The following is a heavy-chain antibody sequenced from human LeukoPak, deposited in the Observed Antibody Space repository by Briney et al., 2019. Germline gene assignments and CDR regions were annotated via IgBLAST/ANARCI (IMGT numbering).Heavy chain of an antibody. CDR3: SKSRIYYDSSGYDS. D-gene: IGHD3-22*01. CDR2: IRFDGTNK. CDR1: GFIFSAYG. V-gene: IGHV3-30*02. J-gene: IGHJ4*02. Sequence: GGSLRLSCAASGFIFSAYGMHWVRQAPGKGLEWVAFIRFDGTNKYYADSVKGRFTISRDNSKNTVYLQMNSLRVEDTAVYSCSKSRIYYDSSGYDSWGQGTLVTVSS.